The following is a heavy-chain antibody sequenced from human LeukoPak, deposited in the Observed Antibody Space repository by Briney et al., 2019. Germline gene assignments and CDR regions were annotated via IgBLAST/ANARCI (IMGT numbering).Heavy chain of an antibody. CDR1: GFTFSIYS. CDR2: INSDGSST. D-gene: IGHD6-19*01. CDR3: VGSGGWWGFDY. Sequence: GGSLTLSCAASGFTFSIYSMNWARQAPGKGLEWVSRINSDGSSTGYANSVKGRFTISRDNAKNTLYLQMNSLRAEDTALYYCVGSGGWWGFDYWGQGTLVTVSS. J-gene: IGHJ4*02. V-gene: IGHV3-74*01.